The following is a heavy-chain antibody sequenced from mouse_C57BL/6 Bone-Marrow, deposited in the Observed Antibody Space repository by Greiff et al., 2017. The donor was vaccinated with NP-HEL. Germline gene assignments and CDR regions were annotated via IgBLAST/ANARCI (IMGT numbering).Heavy chain of an antibody. V-gene: IGHV7-1*01. CDR3: ARDAMGWFDY. J-gene: IGHJ2*01. CDR1: GFTFSDFY. CDR2: SRNKANDYTT. Sequence: EVKLMESGGGLVQSGRSLRLSCATSGFTFSDFYMEWVRQAPGKGLEWIAASRNKANDYTTEYSASVKGRFIVSRDTSQSILYLQMNALRAEDTAIYYCARDAMGWFDYWGQGTTLTVSS.